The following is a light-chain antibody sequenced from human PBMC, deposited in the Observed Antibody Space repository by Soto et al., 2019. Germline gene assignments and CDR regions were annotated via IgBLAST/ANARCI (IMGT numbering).Light chain of an antibody. CDR1: SSNIGSNY. CDR3: AAWDDSLSGLYV. CDR2: RNN. V-gene: IGLV1-47*01. Sequence: QSVLTQPPSASGTPGQRVTISCSGSSSNIGSNYVYWYQQLPGPAPKLLIYRNNQRPSGVPDRFSGSKSGTSASLAISGLRSEDEVDYYCAAWDDSLSGLYVLGTGTTVTVL. J-gene: IGLJ1*01.